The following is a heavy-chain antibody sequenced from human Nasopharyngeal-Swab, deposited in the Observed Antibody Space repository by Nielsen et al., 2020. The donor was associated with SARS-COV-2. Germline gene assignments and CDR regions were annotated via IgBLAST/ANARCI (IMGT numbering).Heavy chain of an antibody. Sequence: VRQVPGKGLEWVSGISWNSGSIGYADSVKGRFTISRDNAKNSLYLQMNSLRAEDTALYYCAKVVAAHYYYYGMDVWGQGTTVTVSS. V-gene: IGHV3-9*01. J-gene: IGHJ6*02. CDR3: AKVVAAHYYYYGMDV. CDR2: ISWNSGSI. D-gene: IGHD2-15*01.